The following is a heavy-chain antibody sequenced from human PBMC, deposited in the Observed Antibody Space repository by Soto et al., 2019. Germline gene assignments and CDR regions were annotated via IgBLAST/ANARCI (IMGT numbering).Heavy chain of an antibody. J-gene: IGHJ6*02. V-gene: IGHV3-33*01. CDR2: ISDDGSEK. CDR3: ARVFKSYGMDV. D-gene: IGHD3-10*01. Sequence: PGGSLRLSCAASGFTFRSYGMHWVRQAPGKGLEWVAIISDDGSEKYYVDSVRGRFTISRDDSKRSLYLQMTSLRAEDTAVYYCARVFKSYGMDVWGQGTTVTVSS. CDR1: GFTFRSYG.